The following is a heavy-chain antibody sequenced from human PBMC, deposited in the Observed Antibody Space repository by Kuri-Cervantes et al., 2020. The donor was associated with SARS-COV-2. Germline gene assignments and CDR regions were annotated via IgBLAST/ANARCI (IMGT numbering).Heavy chain of an antibody. CDR1: GGSITRGSHS. CDR2: IYYDGTT. CDR3: ARAGSEVVVPAAIRGGIAARLYYYYMDV. D-gene: IGHD2-2*02. J-gene: IGHJ6*03. Sequence: SETLSLTCTVSGGSITRGSHSWGWIRHPPGKDLEWIGSIYYDGTTYYKPSLESRVAISIDTSKRQFSLKLSSVTAADTAVYYCARAGSEVVVPAAIRGGIAARLYYYYMDVWGKGTTVTVSS. V-gene: IGHV4-39*01.